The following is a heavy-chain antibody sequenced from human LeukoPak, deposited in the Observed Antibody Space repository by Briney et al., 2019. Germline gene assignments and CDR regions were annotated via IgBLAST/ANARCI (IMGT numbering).Heavy chain of an antibody. Sequence: PGGSLRLSCASSGFTFSRYWMTWLRQAPGKGLEWVANIKHNGDELNYVGSVEGRFTISRDNAKNSLYLHMTSLRAEDTAVYYCASELRTFDSWGQGTLVTVSS. J-gene: IGHJ4*02. V-gene: IGHV3-7*01. CDR2: IKHNGDEL. CDR1: GFTFSRYW. D-gene: IGHD3-16*01. CDR3: ASELRTFDS.